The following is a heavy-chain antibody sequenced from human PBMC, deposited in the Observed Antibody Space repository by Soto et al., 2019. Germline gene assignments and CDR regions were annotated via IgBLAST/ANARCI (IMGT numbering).Heavy chain of an antibody. Sequence: GGSLRLSCAASGITATNGHMSWVRQAPGKGLEWVSVIYSDDNTYYADSVKGRFTISRDTSKDTVYLQMNSLRADDTAVYYCARDWNGDKYFDFWDQGSLVTVSS. CDR1: GITATNGH. CDR2: IYSDDNT. J-gene: IGHJ4*02. V-gene: IGHV3-53*01. CDR3: ARDWNGDKYFDF. D-gene: IGHD1-1*01.